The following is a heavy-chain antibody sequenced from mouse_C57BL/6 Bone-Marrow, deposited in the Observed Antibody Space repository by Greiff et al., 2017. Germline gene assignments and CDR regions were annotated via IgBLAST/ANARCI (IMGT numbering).Heavy chain of an antibody. CDR3: ANYGRDY. CDR2: IYPGDGDT. J-gene: IGHJ2*01. CDR1: GYAFSSSW. Sequence: VQLHQSGPELVKPGASVKISCKASGYAFSSSWMNWVKQRPGKGLEWIGRIYPGDGDTNYNGKFKGKATLTADKSSSTAYMQLSSLTSEDSAVYFCANYGRDYWGQGTTLTVSS. D-gene: IGHD1-1*01. V-gene: IGHV1-82*01.